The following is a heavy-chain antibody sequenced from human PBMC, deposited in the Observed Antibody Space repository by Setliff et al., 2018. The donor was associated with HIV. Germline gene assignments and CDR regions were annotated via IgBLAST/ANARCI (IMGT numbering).Heavy chain of an antibody. J-gene: IGHJ3*01. CDR1: GDTFNNYG. CDR3: ARTSGDAYNYEGAFDV. CDR2: IIPIFKSA. V-gene: IGHV1-69*05. D-gene: IGHD5-12*01. Sequence: WASVKVSCKVSGDTFNNYGLNWVRQAPGQGLEWMEGIIPIFKSADYAQKFQGRVTITTDESTSTAYMDLSSLKSEDTAIYYCARTSGDAYNYEGAFDVWGQGTLVTVSS.